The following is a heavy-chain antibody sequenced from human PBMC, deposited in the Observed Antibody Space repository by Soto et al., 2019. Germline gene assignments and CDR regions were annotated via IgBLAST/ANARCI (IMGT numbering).Heavy chain of an antibody. J-gene: IGHJ3*02. CDR3: ARKTGYDDSRATDNGLADAFDI. CDR1: GFTFGSYS. D-gene: IGHD3-22*01. Sequence: EVQLVESGGGLVRPGGSLRLSCAASGFTFGSYSMNWVRQAPGKGLEWVSNISSSRAYVYYADSLKGRFTVSRDNAKNALYLQMNGLRAEDTAGYYGARKTGYDDSRATDNGLADAFDIWGQGTMVTVSS. V-gene: IGHV3-21*01. CDR2: ISSSRAYV.